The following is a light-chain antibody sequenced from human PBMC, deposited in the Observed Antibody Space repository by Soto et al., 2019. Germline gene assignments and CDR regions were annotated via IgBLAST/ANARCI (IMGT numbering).Light chain of an antibody. V-gene: IGLV4-69*01. CDR1: SRHSNYA. Sequence: QLVLTQSPSASASLGASVKLTCTLSSRHSNYAIAWHQQQPDKGPRYLMNLNSDGSHTKGDGIPDRFSGSSSGAERYLTISSLQSEDEADYYCQTWGTGIRVFGTGTKLTVL. CDR2: LNSDGSH. CDR3: QTWGTGIRV. J-gene: IGLJ1*01.